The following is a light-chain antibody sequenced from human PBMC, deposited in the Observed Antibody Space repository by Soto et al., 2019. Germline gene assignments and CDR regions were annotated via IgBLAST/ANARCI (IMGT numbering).Light chain of an antibody. Sequence: QSVVTQPPSVSGAPGQRVTISCTGRTSNIGADYDVHWYVQLPGTAPRLLIFGDNNRPSGVPDRFSGSKSGTSASLTITGLQAEDEADYYCAAWDDSLNGRVFGGGTKLTVL. CDR2: GDN. V-gene: IGLV1-40*02. J-gene: IGLJ3*02. CDR3: AAWDDSLNGRV. CDR1: TSNIGADYD.